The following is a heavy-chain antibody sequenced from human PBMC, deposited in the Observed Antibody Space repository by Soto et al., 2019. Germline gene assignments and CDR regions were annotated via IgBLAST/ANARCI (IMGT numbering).Heavy chain of an antibody. CDR3: AKSLKEDYDYIWGSYRFGYMDV. CDR2: ISGSGGST. D-gene: IGHD3-16*02. J-gene: IGHJ6*03. V-gene: IGHV3-23*01. Sequence: GGSLRLSCAASGFTFSSYAMSWVRQAPGKGLEWVSAISGSGGSTYYADSVKGRFTISRDNSKNTLYLQMNSLRAEDTAVYYCAKSLKEDYDYIWGSYRFGYMDVWGKGTTVTVSS. CDR1: GFTFSSYA.